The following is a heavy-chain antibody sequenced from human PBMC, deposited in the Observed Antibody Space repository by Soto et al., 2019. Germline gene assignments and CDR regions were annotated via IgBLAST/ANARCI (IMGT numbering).Heavy chain of an antibody. CDR2: ISYDGSNK. D-gene: IGHD2-2*01. CDR3: ARDRGCSSTSCYAPYYYYGMDV. J-gene: IGHJ6*02. V-gene: IGHV3-30-3*01. Sequence: PGGSLRLSCAASVFTFSSYAMHWVRQAPGKGLEWVAVISYDGSNKYYADSVKGRFTISRDNSKNTLYLQMNSLRAEDTAVYYCARDRGCSSTSCYAPYYYYGMDVWGQGTTVTVSS. CDR1: VFTFSSYA.